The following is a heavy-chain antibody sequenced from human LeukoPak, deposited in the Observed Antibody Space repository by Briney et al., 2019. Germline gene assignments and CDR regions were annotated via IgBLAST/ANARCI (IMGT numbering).Heavy chain of an antibody. CDR2: IYYSGGT. CDR3: ARALYYYDSSATSDYYYYMDV. CDR1: GGSISSYY. D-gene: IGHD3-22*01. Sequence: SSETLSLTCTVSGGSISSYYWSWIRQPPGKGLEWIGYIYYSGGTNYNPSLKSRVTISVDTSKNQFSLKLSSVTAADTAVYYCARALYYYDSSATSDYYYYMDVWGKGTTVTVSS. J-gene: IGHJ6*03. V-gene: IGHV4-59*01.